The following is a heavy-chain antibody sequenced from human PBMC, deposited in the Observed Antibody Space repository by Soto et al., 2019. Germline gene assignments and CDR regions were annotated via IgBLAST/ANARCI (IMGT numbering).Heavy chain of an antibody. V-gene: IGHV3-15*01. J-gene: IGHJ3*02. CDR1: EFTFSNAW. D-gene: IGHD1-1*01. CDR2: IKSKTDGGTT. CDR3: TTGFIPDHDDAFDI. Sequence: GGSLILSCAASEFTFSNAWMSWVRQAPGKGLEWVGRIKSKTDGGTTDYAAPVKGRFTISRDDSKNTLYLQMNSLKTEDTAVYYCTTGFIPDHDDAFDIWGQGTMVTVSS.